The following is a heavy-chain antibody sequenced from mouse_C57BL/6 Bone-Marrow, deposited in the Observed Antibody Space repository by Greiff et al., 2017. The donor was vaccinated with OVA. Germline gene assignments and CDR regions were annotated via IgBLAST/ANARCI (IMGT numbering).Heavy chain of an antibody. V-gene: IGHV14-1*01. CDR3: TLTGTWAMDY. D-gene: IGHD4-1*01. Sequence: EVQLQQSGAELVRPGSSVKLSCTASGFNIKDYYMHWVKQRPEQGLEWIGRIDPEDGDTEYAPKFQGKATMTADTSSNTAYLQLSSLTSEDTAVYYCTLTGTWAMDYWGQGTSVTVSS. CDR1: GFNIKDYY. J-gene: IGHJ4*01. CDR2: IDPEDGDT.